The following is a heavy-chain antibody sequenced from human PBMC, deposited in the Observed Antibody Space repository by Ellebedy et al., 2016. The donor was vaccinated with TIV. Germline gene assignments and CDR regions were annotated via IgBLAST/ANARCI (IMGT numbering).Heavy chain of an antibody. J-gene: IGHJ4*03. CDR1: GFAFSHYW. CDR2: VKGDGSHT. CDR3: VRDNDRWSFDY. D-gene: IGHD1-1*01. V-gene: IGHV3-74*01. Sequence: GESLKISCAASGFAFSHYWMHWVRHGPGEGLVWVSRVKGDGSHTIYADSVKGRFNISRDNAKNTLFLQMNSLRAEDTAVYYCVRDNDRWSFDYWGQGTTVTVSS.